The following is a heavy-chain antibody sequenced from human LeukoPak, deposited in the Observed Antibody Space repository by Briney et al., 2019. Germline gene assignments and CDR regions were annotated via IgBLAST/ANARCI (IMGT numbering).Heavy chain of an antibody. Sequence: SETLSLTCAVYGGSLSGYYWSWIRQPPGKGLEWIGEINHSGSTNYNPSLKSRVTISVDTSKNQFSLKLSSVTAADTAVYYCARGGRLLWFGELLYRDAFDIWGQGTMVTVSS. CDR2: INHSGST. CDR1: GGSLSGYY. D-gene: IGHD3-10*01. J-gene: IGHJ3*02. CDR3: ARGGRLLWFGELLYRDAFDI. V-gene: IGHV4-34*01.